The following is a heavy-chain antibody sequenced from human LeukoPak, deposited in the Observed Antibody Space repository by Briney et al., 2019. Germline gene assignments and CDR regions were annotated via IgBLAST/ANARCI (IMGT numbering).Heavy chain of an antibody. CDR2: ISSSSSTI. V-gene: IGHV3-48*04. CDR1: GFTFSSYS. Sequence: GGSLRLSCAASGFTFSSYSMNWVRQAPGKGLEWVSYISSSSSTIYYADSVKGRFTISRDNAKNSLYLQMNSLRAEDTAVYYCARTIVVIPAAIDYYYYGMDVWGQGTTVTVSS. CDR3: ARTIVVIPAAIDYYYYGMDV. D-gene: IGHD2-2*01. J-gene: IGHJ6*02.